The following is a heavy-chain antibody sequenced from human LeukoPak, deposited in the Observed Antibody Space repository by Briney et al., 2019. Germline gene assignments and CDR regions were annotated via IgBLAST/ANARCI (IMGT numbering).Heavy chain of an antibody. D-gene: IGHD5-18*01. CDR2: IYSSGSF. V-gene: IGHV4-4*07. J-gene: IGHJ4*02. CDR1: GGSISSYF. Sequence: TETLSLTCTVSGGSISSYFWTWIRQPAGRGLEWIGHIYSSGSFKYNPSLKSRVTMSIDTSKNQLSLKLSSVTAADTAVYYCASTSAMVYFDYWGQGTLVTVSS. CDR3: ASTSAMVYFDY.